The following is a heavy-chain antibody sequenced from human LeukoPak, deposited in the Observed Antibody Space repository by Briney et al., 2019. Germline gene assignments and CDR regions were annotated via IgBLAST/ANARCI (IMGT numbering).Heavy chain of an antibody. CDR1: GFTLSYYW. J-gene: IGHJ3*02. D-gene: IGHD1-1*01. CDR3: AREARGTRAAFDI. CDR2: IQEDGSNK. Sequence: PGGSLRLSCAASGFTLSYYWMSWVRQAPGKGLEWVANIQEDGSNKYYVGSVKGRFTISRDNAKNSVYLQMNCLRAEDTAIYYCAREARGTRAAFDIWGQGTVVTVS. V-gene: IGHV3-7*01.